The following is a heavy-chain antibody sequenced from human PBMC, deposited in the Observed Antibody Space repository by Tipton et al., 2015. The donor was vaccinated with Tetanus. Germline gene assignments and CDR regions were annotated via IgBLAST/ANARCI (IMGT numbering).Heavy chain of an antibody. V-gene: IGHV4-59*11. J-gene: IGHJ3*02. D-gene: IGHD2-15*01. CDR2: FHFTGST. CDR1: GASINSHH. Sequence: TLSLTCTVSGASINSHHWSWLRQAPGKGLEWIGYFHFTGSTNFNPSLQNRVTISGDTSKNQFSLTMRSVTAADTAVYYCARYGKGYCSGGDCYSDGFDIWGQGTMVTVSS. CDR3: ARYGKGYCSGGDCYSDGFDI.